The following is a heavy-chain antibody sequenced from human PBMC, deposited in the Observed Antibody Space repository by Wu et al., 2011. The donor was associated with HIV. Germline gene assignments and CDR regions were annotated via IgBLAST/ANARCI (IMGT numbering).Heavy chain of an antibody. V-gene: IGHV1-69*14. CDR1: EDTFNSHA. CDR2: ITPSFNAD. J-gene: IGHJ3*02. D-gene: IGHD3-9*01. CDR3: TRVRKEQNGVLTAFYMGPFDI. Sequence: QVQLVQSGSEVKKPGSSVTVSCKTSEDTFNSHAISWVRQAPGQGLEWMGRITPSFNADNYAQKFQGRVSLTADRSATTINMELSSLRSDDTAVYYCTRVRKEQNGVLTAFYMGPFDIWGRGTLVTVS.